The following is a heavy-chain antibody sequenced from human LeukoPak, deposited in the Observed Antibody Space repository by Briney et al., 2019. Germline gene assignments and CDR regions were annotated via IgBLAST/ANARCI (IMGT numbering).Heavy chain of an antibody. CDR3: ARERRIVGAIDYYYYYGMDV. CDR1: GGTFSSYT. Sequence: ASVKVSCKASGGTFSSYTISWVRQAPGQGLEWMGRIIPILGIANYAQKFQGRVTITADKSTSTAYMELSSLRSEDTAVYYCARERRIVGAIDYYYYYGMDVWGQGTTVTVSS. J-gene: IGHJ6*02. CDR2: IIPILGIA. V-gene: IGHV1-69*04. D-gene: IGHD1-26*01.